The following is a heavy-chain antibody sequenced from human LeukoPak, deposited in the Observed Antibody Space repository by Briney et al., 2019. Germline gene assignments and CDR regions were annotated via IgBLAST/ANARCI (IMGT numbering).Heavy chain of an antibody. J-gene: IGHJ5*02. CDR1: GASISGGTYY. D-gene: IGHD4/OR15-4a*01. V-gene: IGHV4-39*01. CDR2: IYNTAST. CDR3: ATNKTMVTTAVWFDP. Sequence: PSETLSLSCTISGASISGGTYYWAWIRQSPGRALEWIGSIYNTASTCYNPSFKGRLTLSVDTSKNQISLELRSVTATDAAMYFCATNKTMVTTAVWFDPSGQSTLVIVSS.